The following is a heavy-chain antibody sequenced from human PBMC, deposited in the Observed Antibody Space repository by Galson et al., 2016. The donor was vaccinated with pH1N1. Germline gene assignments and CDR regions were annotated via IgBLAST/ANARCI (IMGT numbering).Heavy chain of an antibody. CDR2: ISYNGHDQ. D-gene: IGHD3-16*01. CDR1: GFTFDTFA. CDR3: AREDWSYADTYYYGMDV. J-gene: IGHJ6*02. V-gene: IGHV3-30-3*01. Sequence: SLRLPCAASGFTFDTFAMHWVRQNPGKGLEWVAFISYNGHDQSYANSVRGRFTVSRDNSKNTLCLQMNSLRPDDTALYYCAREDWSYADTYYYGMDVWGQGALVTVSS.